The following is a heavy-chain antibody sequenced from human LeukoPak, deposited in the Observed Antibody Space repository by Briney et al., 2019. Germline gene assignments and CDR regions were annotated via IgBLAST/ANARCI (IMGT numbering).Heavy chain of an antibody. CDR1: GYTFTGYY. D-gene: IGHD2-2*03. CDR2: INPNSGGT. J-gene: IGHJ5*02. Sequence: ASVKVSCKASGYTFTGYYMHWVRQAPGQGLEWMGWINPNSGGTNYAQKFQGRVTMTRDTSISTAYMELSRLRSDDTAVYYCARVSGYCSSTSCYINWFDPWGQGTLVTVYS. CDR3: ARVSGYCSSTSCYINWFDP. V-gene: IGHV1-2*02.